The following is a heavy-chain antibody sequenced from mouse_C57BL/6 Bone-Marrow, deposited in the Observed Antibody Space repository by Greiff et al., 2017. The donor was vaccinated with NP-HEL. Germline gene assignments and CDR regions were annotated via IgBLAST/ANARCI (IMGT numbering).Heavy chain of an antibody. D-gene: IGHD2-4*01. V-gene: IGHV1-19*01. CDR3: ASTPIYYDYDEAY. Sequence: VHVKQSGPVLVKPGASVKMSCKASGYTFTDYYMNWVKQSHGKSLEWIGVINPYNGGTSYNQKFKGKATLTVDKSSSTAYMELNSLTSEDSAVYYCASTPIYYDYDEAYWGQGTLVTVSA. J-gene: IGHJ3*01. CDR2: INPYNGGT. CDR1: GYTFTDYY.